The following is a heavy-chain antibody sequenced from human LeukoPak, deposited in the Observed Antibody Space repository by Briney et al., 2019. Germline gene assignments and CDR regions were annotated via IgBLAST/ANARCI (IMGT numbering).Heavy chain of an antibody. V-gene: IGHV3-21*01. J-gene: IGHJ4*02. CDR3: ARAQPAAIEGPGFDY. Sequence: GGSLRLSCAASGFTFSSYSMNWVRQAPGKGLEWVSSISSSSSYICYADSVKGRFTISRDNAKNSLYLQMNSLRAEDTAVYYCARAQPAAIEGPGFDYWGQGTLVTVSS. CDR2: ISSSSSYI. CDR1: GFTFSSYS. D-gene: IGHD2-2*01.